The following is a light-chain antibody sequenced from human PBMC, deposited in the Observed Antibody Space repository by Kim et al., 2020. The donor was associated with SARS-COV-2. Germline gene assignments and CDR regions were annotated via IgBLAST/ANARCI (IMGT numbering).Light chain of an antibody. CDR1: QTISSNY. J-gene: IGKJ3*01. CDR2: GAS. Sequence: SPGERATLSCRASQTISSNYLAWYQQKPGQAPRLLIYGASNRATGTPDRFSGSGSGIDFTLTIRRLEPEDFAVYYCQQFGTSPFIFGPGTKVDIK. V-gene: IGKV3-20*01. CDR3: QQFGTSPFI.